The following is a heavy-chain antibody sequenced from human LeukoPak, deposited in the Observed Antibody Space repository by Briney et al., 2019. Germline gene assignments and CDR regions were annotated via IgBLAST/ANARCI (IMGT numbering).Heavy chain of an antibody. CDR1: GFTFSSYA. CDR3: AKTTGAVTTVYYYYGMDV. V-gene: IGHV3-23*01. CDR2: ISGSGGST. D-gene: IGHD4-17*01. Sequence: GGSLRLSCAASGFTFSSYAMSWVRQAPGKGLEWVSAISGSGGSTYYADSVKGRFTISRDNSKNTLYLQMNSLRAEDTAVYYCAKTTGAVTTVYYYYGMDVWGQGTTVTVSS. J-gene: IGHJ6*02.